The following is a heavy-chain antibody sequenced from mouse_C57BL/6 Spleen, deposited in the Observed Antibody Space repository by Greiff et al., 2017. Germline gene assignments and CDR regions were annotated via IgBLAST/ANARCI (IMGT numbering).Heavy chain of an antibody. CDR2: IYPGDGDT. CDR1: GYAFSSYW. Sequence: QVQLQQSGAELVKPGASVKISCKASGYAFSSYWMNWVKQRPGKGLEWIGQIYPGDGDTNYNGKFKGKATLTADKSSSTAYMQLSSLTSEDSAVYFCARWRAVPHGYFDVWGTGTTVTVSS. J-gene: IGHJ1*03. D-gene: IGHD1-1*01. V-gene: IGHV1-80*01. CDR3: ARWRAVPHGYFDV.